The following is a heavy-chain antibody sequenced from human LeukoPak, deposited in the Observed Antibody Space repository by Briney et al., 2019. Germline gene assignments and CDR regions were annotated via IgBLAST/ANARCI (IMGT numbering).Heavy chain of an antibody. V-gene: IGHV1-69*02. CDR1: GGTFSSYT. J-gene: IGHJ5*02. D-gene: IGHD1-26*01. Sequence: SVKVSCKASGGTFSSYTISWVRQAPGQGLEWMGRIIPILGIANYAQKFQGRVTITADKSTSTAYMELSSLRSEDTAVYYCARVGVVGAINWFDPWGQGTLVTVSS. CDR2: IIPILGIA. CDR3: ARVGVVGAINWFDP.